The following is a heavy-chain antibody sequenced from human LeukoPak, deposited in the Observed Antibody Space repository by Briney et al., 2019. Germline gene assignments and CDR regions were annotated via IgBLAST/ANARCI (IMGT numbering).Heavy chain of an antibody. D-gene: IGHD3-10*01. CDR3: ARGGYYGSGNDFRFDP. J-gene: IGHJ5*02. CDR1: GGSISSGSYY. Sequence: SETLSLTCTVSGGSISSGSYYWSWIRQPAGKGLEWIGRIYTSGSTNYKPSLKSRVTISVDTSKNQFSLKLSSVTAADTAVYYCARGGYYGSGNDFRFDPWGQGTLVTVSS. V-gene: IGHV4-61*02. CDR2: IYTSGST.